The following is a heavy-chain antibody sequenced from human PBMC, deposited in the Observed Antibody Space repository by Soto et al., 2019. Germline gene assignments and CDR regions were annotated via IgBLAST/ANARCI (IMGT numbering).Heavy chain of an antibody. CDR2: FSGSGGGT. Sequence: VQLLESGGGLVQPGGSLRLSCAASGFTFSSYAMTWVRQAPAQGLEWVSGFSGSGGGTYYADSVKGRFTISRDSSKNTLYLQMDSLRAEDTAVYYCAKKSDSSSPWGALDIWGQGTMVSVSS. V-gene: IGHV3-23*01. CDR1: GFTFSSYA. D-gene: IGHD6-6*01. CDR3: AKKSDSSSPWGALDI. J-gene: IGHJ3*02.